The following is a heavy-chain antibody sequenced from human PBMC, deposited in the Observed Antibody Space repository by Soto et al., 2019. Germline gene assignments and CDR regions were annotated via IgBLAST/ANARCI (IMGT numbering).Heavy chain of an antibody. CDR2: ISSSSSTI. CDR1: GFTFSSYG. CDR3: AREISVAGGHFDY. Sequence: GFLRLSYTASGFTFSSYGMNWVRQAPGKGLEWVSSISSSSSTIYYADSVRGRFTISRDNAKNSLYLQMNSLRDEDTAVYYCAREISVAGGHFDYWGQGTLVTVSS. J-gene: IGHJ4*02. V-gene: IGHV3-48*02. D-gene: IGHD6-19*01.